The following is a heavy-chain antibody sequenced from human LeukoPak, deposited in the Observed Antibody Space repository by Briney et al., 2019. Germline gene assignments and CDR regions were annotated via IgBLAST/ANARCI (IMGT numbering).Heavy chain of an antibody. CDR2: IIPIFGTA. J-gene: IGHJ3*02. V-gene: IGHV1-69*13. CDR1: GGTFSSYA. D-gene: IGHD2-2*01. Sequence: SVKVSCKASGGTFSSYAISWVRQAPGQGLEWMGGIIPIFGTANYAQKFQGRVTITADESTSTAYMELSSLRSEDTAVYYCAREVWDIVVVPASHAFDIWGQGTMVTVS. CDR3: AREVWDIVVVPASHAFDI.